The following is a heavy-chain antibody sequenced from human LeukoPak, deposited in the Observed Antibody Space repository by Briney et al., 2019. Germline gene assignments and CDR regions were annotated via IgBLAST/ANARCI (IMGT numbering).Heavy chain of an antibody. CDR1: GYTYTGYY. J-gene: IGHJ5*02. CDR2: INPNSGGT. CDR3: ARGYCSGGSCYNNWFDP. D-gene: IGHD2-15*01. Sequence: ASVTVSCKASGYTYTGYYMHWVRQAPGQGRDGMGWINPNSGGTNYAQKLQGWVTMTRDTSISTAYMELSRLRSDDTAVYYCARGYCSGGSCYNNWFDPWGQGTLVTVSS. V-gene: IGHV1-2*04.